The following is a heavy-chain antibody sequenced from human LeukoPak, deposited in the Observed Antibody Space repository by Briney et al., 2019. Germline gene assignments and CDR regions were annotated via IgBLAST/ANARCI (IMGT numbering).Heavy chain of an antibody. Sequence: PSETLSLTCTVSGGSISSYYWSWIRQPPGKGLEWIGYIYYSGSTNYNPSLKSRVTISVDTSKNQFSLKLSSVTAADTAVYHCASTFRTGTTTRAFDYWGQGTLVTVSS. CDR2: IYYSGST. J-gene: IGHJ4*02. V-gene: IGHV4-59*01. CDR3: ASTFRTGTTTRAFDY. D-gene: IGHD1-1*01. CDR1: GGSISSYY.